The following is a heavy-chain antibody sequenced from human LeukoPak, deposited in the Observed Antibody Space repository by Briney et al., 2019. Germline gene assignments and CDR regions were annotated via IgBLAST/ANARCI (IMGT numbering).Heavy chain of an antibody. V-gene: IGHV4-59*08. CDR2: IYYSGST. CDR3: ARSDSSGYYPNLFDY. Sequence: SETLSLTCAVYGGSFSGYYWSWIRQPPGKGLEWIGYIYYSGSTNYNPSLKSRVTISVDTSKNQFSLKLSSVTAADTAVYYCARSDSSGYYPNLFDYWGQGTLVTVSS. CDR1: GGSFSGYY. J-gene: IGHJ4*02. D-gene: IGHD3-22*01.